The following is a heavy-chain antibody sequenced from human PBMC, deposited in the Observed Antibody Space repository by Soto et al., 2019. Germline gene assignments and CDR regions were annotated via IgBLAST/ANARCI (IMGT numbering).Heavy chain of an antibody. CDR1: GYTFTRSG. V-gene: IGHV1-18*01. J-gene: IGHJ5*02. CDR3: ARDVNTYYYDSSGNHNWFDP. CDR2: ISSYSGNT. D-gene: IGHD3-22*01. Sequence: ASVKVSCKASGYTFTRSGISWVRQAPGQGPEWMGGISSYSGNTNYAQTFQGRVTMTTDESTSTAYMELSSLRSEDTAVYYCARDVNTYYYDSSGNHNWFDPWGQGTLVTVSS.